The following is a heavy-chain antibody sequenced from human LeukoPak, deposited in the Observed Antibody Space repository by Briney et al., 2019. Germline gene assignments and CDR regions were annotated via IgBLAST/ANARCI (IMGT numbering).Heavy chain of an antibody. CDR3: ARVAVDYYDFWSGYYYYYYGMDV. D-gene: IGHD3-3*01. Sequence: ASVKVSCKASGYTFTSYDINWVRQATGQGLEWMGWMNPNSGNTGYAQKFQGRVTTTRNTSISTAYMELSSLRSEDTAVYYCARVAVDYYDFWSGYYYYYYGMDVWGQGTTVTVSS. CDR1: GYTFTSYD. J-gene: IGHJ6*02. V-gene: IGHV1-8*01. CDR2: MNPNSGNT.